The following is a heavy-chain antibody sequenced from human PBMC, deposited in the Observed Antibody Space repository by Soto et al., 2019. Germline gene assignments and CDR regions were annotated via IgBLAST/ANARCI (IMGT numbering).Heavy chain of an antibody. V-gene: IGHV1-69*01. CDR1: GGTFSSYA. J-gene: IGHJ6*02. D-gene: IGHD2-21*02. CDR3: ARALTVTVVTHMTYYYYGMDV. CDR2: IIPIFGTA. Sequence: QVQLVQSGAEVKKPGSSVKVSCKASGGTFSSYAISWVRQAPGQGLEWMGGIIPIFGTANYAQKFQGRVTITADESTSTAYMELSSLRSEDTAVYYCARALTVTVVTHMTYYYYGMDVWGQGTTVTVSS.